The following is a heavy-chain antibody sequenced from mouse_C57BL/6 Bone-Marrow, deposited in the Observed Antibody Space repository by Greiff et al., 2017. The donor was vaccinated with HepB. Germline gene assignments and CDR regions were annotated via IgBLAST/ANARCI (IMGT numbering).Heavy chain of an antibody. CDR1: GYSITSGYY. CDR2: ISYDGSN. J-gene: IGHJ3*01. CDR3: ARECAY. Sequence: EVQVVESGPGLVKPSQSLSLTCSVTGYSITSGYYWNWIRQFPGNKLEWMGYISYDGSNNYNPSLKNRISITRDTSKNQFFLKLNSVTTEDTATYYCARECAYWGQGTLVTVSA. V-gene: IGHV3-6*01.